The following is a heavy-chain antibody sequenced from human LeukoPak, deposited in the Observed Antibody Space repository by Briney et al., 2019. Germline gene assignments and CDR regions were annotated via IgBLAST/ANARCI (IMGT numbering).Heavy chain of an antibody. J-gene: IGHJ4*02. D-gene: IGHD2-15*01. V-gene: IGHV4-39*01. CDR2: IYYSGNT. CDR1: GVSISSSNSY. Sequence: SETLSLTCTVSGVSISSSNSYWGWIRQPPGKGLEWIGSIYYSGNTYYNASLKSQVSISIDTSKNQFSLRLTSVTAADTAVYYCARHRLRYCSGGSCYSRGSYFDYWGQGTLVTVSS. CDR3: ARHRLRYCSGGSCYSRGSYFDY.